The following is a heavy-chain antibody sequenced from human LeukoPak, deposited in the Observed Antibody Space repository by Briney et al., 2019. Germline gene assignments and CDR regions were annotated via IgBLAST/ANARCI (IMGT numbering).Heavy chain of an antibody. D-gene: IGHD5-12*01. CDR2: MNPNSGNT. J-gene: IGHJ6*02. Sequence: ASVKVSCKASGYTFTSYDINWVRQATGQGLEWMGWMNPNSGNTGYAQKFQGRVTMTRNTSISTAYMELSSLRSEDTAVYYCAMATEGNYYYYGMDVWGQGTTVTVSS. V-gene: IGHV1-8*01. CDR1: GYTFTSYD. CDR3: AMATEGNYYYYGMDV.